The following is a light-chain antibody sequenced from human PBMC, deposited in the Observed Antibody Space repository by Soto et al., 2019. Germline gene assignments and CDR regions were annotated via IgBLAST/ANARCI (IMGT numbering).Light chain of an antibody. CDR3: QQYNSYST. CDR2: KAS. J-gene: IGKJ1*01. Sequence: DIQMPQSPSTLSASVGDRITITCRVSQSISSWLAWYQQKPGKAPKLLIYKASSLESGVPARFSGSGSGTEFTLTISSLQPDDFATYYCQQYNSYSTFGQGTKVELK. CDR1: QSISSW. V-gene: IGKV1-5*03.